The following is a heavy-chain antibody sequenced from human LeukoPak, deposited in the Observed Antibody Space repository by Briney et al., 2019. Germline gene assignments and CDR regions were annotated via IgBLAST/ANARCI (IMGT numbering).Heavy chain of an antibody. CDR1: GGSISSYY. CDR3: ARVGGIRLHMYYYYMDV. V-gene: IGHV4-59*01. J-gene: IGHJ6*03. D-gene: IGHD3-16*01. CDR2: IYYSGGT. Sequence: SETLSLTCTVSGGSISSYYWSWIRQPPGKGLEWIGYIYYSGGTNYHPSLKSRVTISVDTSKNQFSLKLSSVTAADTAVYYCARVGGIRLHMYYYYMDVWGKGTTVTVSS.